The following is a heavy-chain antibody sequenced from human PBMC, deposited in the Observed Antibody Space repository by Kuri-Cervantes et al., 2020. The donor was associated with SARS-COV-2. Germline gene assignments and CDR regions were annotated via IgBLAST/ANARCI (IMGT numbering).Heavy chain of an antibody. V-gene: IGHV1-18*01. J-gene: IGHJ4*02. CDR3: VRDPNCSAGNCYFDY. Sequence: ASVKVSCKVSAYTFTSYGISWVRQAPGQELEWMAWIDCYNGRTEYARTLQGRLTVTTDASTSTAYTELRSLRSDDTAVYYCVRDPNCSAGNCYFDYWGQGTQVTVSS. CDR1: AYTFTSYG. D-gene: IGHD2-15*01. CDR2: IDCYNGRT.